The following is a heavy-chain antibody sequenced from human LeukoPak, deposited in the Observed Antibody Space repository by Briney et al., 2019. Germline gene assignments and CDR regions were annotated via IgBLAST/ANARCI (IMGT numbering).Heavy chain of an antibody. CDR2: IGTAGDT. V-gene: IGHV3-13*01. CDR1: GFTFSSYD. J-gene: IGHJ4*02. CDR3: ARGRLAPYYYDSSGHFDY. Sequence: GGSLRLSCAASGFTFSSYDMHWVRQATGKGLEWVSAIGTAGDTYYPGSVKGRFTISRENAKNSLYLQMNSLRAGDTAVYYCARGRLAPYYYDSSGHFDYWGQGTLVTVSS. D-gene: IGHD3-22*01.